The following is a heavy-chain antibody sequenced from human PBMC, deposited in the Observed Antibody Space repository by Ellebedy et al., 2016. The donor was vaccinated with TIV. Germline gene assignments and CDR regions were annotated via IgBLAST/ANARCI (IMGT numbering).Heavy chain of an antibody. Sequence: AASVKVSCKASGYTFTDYYIHWVRQAPGQGLEWLGWINPKSCGTNYVQKFQGWVIITRDTSISTGYMELSRLRSDDTAVYYCARDGAVTTVFDYWGQGTLVTVSS. V-gene: IGHV1-2*04. J-gene: IGHJ4*02. CDR3: ARDGAVTTVFDY. D-gene: IGHD4-17*01. CDR1: GYTFTDYY. CDR2: INPKSCGT.